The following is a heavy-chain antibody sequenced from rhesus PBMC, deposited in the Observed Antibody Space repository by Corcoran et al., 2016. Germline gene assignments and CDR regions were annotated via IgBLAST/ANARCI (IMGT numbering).Heavy chain of an antibody. V-gene: IGHV4-127*01. Sequence: QVQLQESGPGLVKPSETLSLTCAVSGYSISSGYGWGWIRQPPGKGLEWIGQIYGGSGSTYYNPSLKSRVTVSKDTSKNQFSLKLSSVTAADTAVYYCVSIAAESLIDYWGQGVLVTVSS. CDR3: VSIAAESLIDY. J-gene: IGHJ4*01. CDR2: IYGGSGST. D-gene: IGHD6-25*01. CDR1: GYSISSGYG.